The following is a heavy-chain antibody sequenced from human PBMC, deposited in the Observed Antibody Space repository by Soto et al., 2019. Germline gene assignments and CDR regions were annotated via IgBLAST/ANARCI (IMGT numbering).Heavy chain of an antibody. J-gene: IGHJ4*02. D-gene: IGHD1-1*01. V-gene: IGHV3-30*18. CDR2: TSYDGNNE. CDR1: GFTFSNYA. Sequence: GGSLRLSCAACGFTFSNYAMHWVRQAPGKGLEWVALTSYDGNNEYYTDSVKGRFTISRDNSKNTLFLQMNSPRPEDTAVYYCAKDKGVFNWATSYFDYWGQGALVTVSS. CDR3: AKDKGVFNWATSYFDY.